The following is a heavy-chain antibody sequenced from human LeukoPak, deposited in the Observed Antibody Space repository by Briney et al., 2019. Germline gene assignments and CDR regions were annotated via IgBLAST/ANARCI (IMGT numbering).Heavy chain of an antibody. V-gene: IGHV3-33*01. CDR2: IWYDGSNE. D-gene: IGHD2-2*01. J-gene: IGHJ6*03. Sequence: PGRSLRLSCVASGFSFGTYSMHWARQVPGKGLEWVAVIWYDGSNEDYADSVKGRFTISRDNSKNTLYLQMNSLRAEDTAVYYCAREEPAAKEEYYYYYYMDVWGKGTTVTVSS. CDR1: GFSFGTYS. CDR3: AREEPAAKEEYYYYYYMDV.